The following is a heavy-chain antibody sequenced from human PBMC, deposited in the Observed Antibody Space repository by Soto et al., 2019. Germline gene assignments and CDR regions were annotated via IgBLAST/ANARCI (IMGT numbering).Heavy chain of an antibody. D-gene: IGHD3-10*01. CDR2: ISGSADST. CDR1: GFAFNIYA. Sequence: VQLLESGGGLVQPGGSLRVSCAASGFAFNIYAMSWVRQAPGKGLEWVSVISGSADSTNYADSVKGRFTISRDNYKNTVYLQMNSLRVEDTAVYYCAKDRNHYGSGSYFDYCGQGTLVTVSS. V-gene: IGHV3-23*01. J-gene: IGHJ4*02. CDR3: AKDRNHYGSGSYFDY.